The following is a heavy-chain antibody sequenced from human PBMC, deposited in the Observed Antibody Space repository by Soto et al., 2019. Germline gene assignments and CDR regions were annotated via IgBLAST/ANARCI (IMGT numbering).Heavy chain of an antibody. CDR1: GGSISSFY. D-gene: IGHD5-18*01. CDR3: ARDNGYSYGYTLDH. V-gene: IGHV4-59*01. CDR2: IYYSGST. J-gene: IGHJ4*02. Sequence: SETLSLTYTVSGGSISSFYWRWIRQPPGKGLEWIGYIYYSGSTNYNPSLKSRVTISVDTSKNQFSLKLSSVTAADTAVYYCARDNGYSYGYTLDHWGQGTLVTVSS.